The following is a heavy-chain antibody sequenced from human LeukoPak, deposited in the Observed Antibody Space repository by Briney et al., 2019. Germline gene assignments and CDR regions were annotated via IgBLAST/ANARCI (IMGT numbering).Heavy chain of an antibody. Sequence: GGSLRLSCAASGFTFSSYSMHWVRQAPGKGLEWVAVISYDGSNKYYADSVKGRFTISRDNSKNTLYLQMNSLRAEDTAVYYCAKDSLAPYYYDSSGYYGYGMDVWGQGTTVTVSS. V-gene: IGHV3-30*18. CDR1: GFTFSSYS. J-gene: IGHJ6*02. CDR2: ISYDGSNK. D-gene: IGHD3-22*01. CDR3: AKDSLAPYYYDSSGYYGYGMDV.